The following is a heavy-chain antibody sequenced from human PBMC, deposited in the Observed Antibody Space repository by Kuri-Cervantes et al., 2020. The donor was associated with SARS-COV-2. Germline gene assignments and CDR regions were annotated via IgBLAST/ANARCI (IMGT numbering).Heavy chain of an antibody. CDR2: IIPIFGTA. D-gene: IGHD2-15*01. CDR3: AKFRGFCSGGSCSRGWFDP. Sequence: SVKVSCKASGGTFSSYAISWVRQAPGQGLEWMGGIIPIFGTANYAQKFQGRVTITADESTSTAYMELSSLRSEDTAVYYCAKFRGFCSGGSCSRGWFDPWGQGTLVTVSS. J-gene: IGHJ5*02. V-gene: IGHV1-69*13. CDR1: GGTFSSYA.